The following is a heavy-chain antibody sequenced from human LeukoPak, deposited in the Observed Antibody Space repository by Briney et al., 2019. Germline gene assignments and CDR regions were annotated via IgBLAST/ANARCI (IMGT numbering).Heavy chain of an antibody. Sequence: ASVKVSCKASGYTFTSNYIHWVRQAPGQGLEWMGMIYPRDGSTSYAQKFQGRVTVTRDTSTSTVHMELSGLRSEDTAVYYCARGPLYGSGSYYTIGSYGMDVWGQGTTVTVSS. CDR3: ARGPLYGSGSYYTIGSYGMDV. J-gene: IGHJ6*02. D-gene: IGHD3-10*01. V-gene: IGHV1-46*01. CDR1: GYTFTSNY. CDR2: IYPRDGST.